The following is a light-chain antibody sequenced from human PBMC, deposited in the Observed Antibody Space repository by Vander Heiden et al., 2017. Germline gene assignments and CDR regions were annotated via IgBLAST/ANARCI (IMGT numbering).Light chain of an antibody. CDR2: DAS. Sequence: EIVLTQSPATLSLSPGERATLSCRASQSVSSYLDWYQQKPGQAPRLLIYDASNRANGIPDRFSCSGSGTDFTLTSSSRESEDFAVYYCQQRSNWPSFGGGTKVEIK. V-gene: IGKV3-11*01. CDR1: QSVSSY. J-gene: IGKJ4*01. CDR3: QQRSNWPS.